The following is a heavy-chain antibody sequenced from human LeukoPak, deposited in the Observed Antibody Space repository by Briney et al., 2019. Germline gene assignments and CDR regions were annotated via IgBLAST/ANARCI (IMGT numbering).Heavy chain of an antibody. Sequence: ASVKVSCKASGYTFTSYDINWVRQATGQGLEWMGWMNPNSGNTGYAQKFQGRVTMTRNTSISTAYMELSSLRSEDTAVYYCARDSGTSLGYCSGGSCLDFDYWGQGTLVTVSS. D-gene: IGHD2-15*01. V-gene: IGHV1-8*01. CDR3: ARDSGTSLGYCSGGSCLDFDY. CDR1: GYTFTSYD. CDR2: MNPNSGNT. J-gene: IGHJ4*02.